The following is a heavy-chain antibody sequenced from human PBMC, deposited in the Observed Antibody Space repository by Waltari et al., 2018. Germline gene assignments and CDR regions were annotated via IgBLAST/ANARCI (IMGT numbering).Heavy chain of an antibody. Sequence: EVQLVESGGGLAQPGGSLRLPCAASGFTFSSSWMPWVRQTPGKGLVWVSRISDDGSATSYADSVKGRFTISRDNAKNTLYLQMNSLRVDDMAVYYCARVARTAVTTSGYYGMDVWGQGTTVTVSS. CDR2: ISDDGSAT. J-gene: IGHJ6*02. CDR3: ARVARTAVTTSGYYGMDV. CDR1: GFTFSSSW. D-gene: IGHD4-17*01. V-gene: IGHV3-74*01.